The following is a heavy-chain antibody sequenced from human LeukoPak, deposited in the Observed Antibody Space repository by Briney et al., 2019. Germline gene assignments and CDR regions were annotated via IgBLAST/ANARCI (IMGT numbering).Heavy chain of an antibody. V-gene: IGHV3-23*01. D-gene: IGHD4-17*01. CDR3: TKDPNGDYVGAFDP. J-gene: IGHJ5*02. Sequence: PGGYLSLSCAASGFTFSSFAMTWVRPAQGKGLEWVSSITGSHGTTSNTDSVKGRFTISRDNSQNTLYLQMNSLRAEDTAVYYCTKDPNGDYVGAFDPWGQGTLVTVSS. CDR1: GFTFSSFA. CDR2: ITGSHGTT.